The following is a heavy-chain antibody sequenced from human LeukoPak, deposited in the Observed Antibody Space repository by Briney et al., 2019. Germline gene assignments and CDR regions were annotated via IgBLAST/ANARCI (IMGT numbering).Heavy chain of an antibody. J-gene: IGHJ5*02. CDR1: GGSLSSYY. CDR2: IYYSGST. V-gene: IGHV4-59*08. Sequence: PSETLSLTCTVSGGSLSSYYWSWIRQPPGKGLEWIGYIYYSGSTNYNPSLKSRVTISVDTSKNQFSLKLSSATAADTAVYYCARHRSIGWFDPWGQGTLVTVSS. CDR3: ARHRSIGWFDP.